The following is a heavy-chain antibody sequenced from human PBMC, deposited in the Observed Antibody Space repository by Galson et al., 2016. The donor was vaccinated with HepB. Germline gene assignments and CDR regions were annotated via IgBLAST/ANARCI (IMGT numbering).Heavy chain of an antibody. D-gene: IGHD1-26*01. CDR3: TREGASNWWEIRDNY. CDR2: ISGNNGNT. V-gene: IGHV1-18*01. Sequence: SVKVSCKASGFMLNSYGITWLRQAPGQGLEWMGWISGNNGNTKYAQNFQDRVTMTTDTSTDTAYMELRSLRSDDTAIYYCTREGASNWWEIRDNYWGQGTLVTVSS. J-gene: IGHJ4*02. CDR1: GFMLNSYG.